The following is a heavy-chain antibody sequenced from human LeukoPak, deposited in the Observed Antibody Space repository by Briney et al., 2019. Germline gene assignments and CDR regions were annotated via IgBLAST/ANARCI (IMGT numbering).Heavy chain of an antibody. CDR2: ISESSSHR. J-gene: IGHJ4*02. V-gene: IGHV3-21*04. Sequence: SGGSLRLSCEASRFIFSSYSMNWVRQAPGKGLEWLSYISESSSHRYYADSVKGRFTISRDNAKNSLYLEMNSLRAEDTAVYYCAGDYDSRSGTYDYWGQGTLVTVSS. D-gene: IGHD3-22*01. CDR3: AGDYDSRSGTYDY. CDR1: RFIFSSYS.